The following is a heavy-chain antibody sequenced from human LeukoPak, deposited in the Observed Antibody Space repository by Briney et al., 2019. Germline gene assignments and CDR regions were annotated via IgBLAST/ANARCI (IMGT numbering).Heavy chain of an antibody. CDR3: ARHGSDSDFWSGYYSW. V-gene: IGHV4-59*08. D-gene: IGHD3-3*01. J-gene: IGHJ4*02. CDR1: GGSISSYY. CDR2: NHHTGSN. Sequence: SETLCLTCTVSGGSISSYYWSWLRQPPGKRLEWIGYNHHTGSNDYNPSLKSRVTMSVDTSKNQFSLKLYSVTAADTAVYYCARHGSDSDFWSGYYSWWGQGTPVTVSS.